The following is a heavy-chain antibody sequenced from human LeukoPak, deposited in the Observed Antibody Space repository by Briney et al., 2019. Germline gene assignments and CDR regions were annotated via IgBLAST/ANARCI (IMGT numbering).Heavy chain of an antibody. Sequence: GGSLRLSCAASGFTFSIYSMIWVRQAPGKGLVWVSSISSSSSSIYYADSVEGRFTISRDNAKNSLYLQMNSLRDEDTAVYYCAASPTGLMAAAGTGGYWGQGTQVTVSS. V-gene: IGHV3-21*04. CDR1: GFTFSIYS. CDR3: AASPTGLMAAAGTGGY. J-gene: IGHJ4*02. CDR2: ISSSSSSI. D-gene: IGHD6-13*01.